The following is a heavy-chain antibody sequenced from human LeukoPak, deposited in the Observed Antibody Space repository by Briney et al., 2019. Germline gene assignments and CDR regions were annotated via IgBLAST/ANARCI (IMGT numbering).Heavy chain of an antibody. V-gene: IGHV4-61*02. CDR1: GDSISSGDYY. Sequence: PSETLSLTCTVSGDSISSGDYYWSWIRQPAGKGLEWIGRISSSGSTNYNPSLKSRVTISVDTSKNQFSLKLSSVAAADTAVYYCARGYNDILTGTRPFDYWGQGTLVTVSS. CDR2: ISSSGST. D-gene: IGHD3-9*01. J-gene: IGHJ4*02. CDR3: ARGYNDILTGTRPFDY.